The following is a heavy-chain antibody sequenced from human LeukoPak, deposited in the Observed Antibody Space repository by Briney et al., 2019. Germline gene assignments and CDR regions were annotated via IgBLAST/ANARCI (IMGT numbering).Heavy chain of an antibody. D-gene: IGHD6-13*01. V-gene: IGHV3-11*01. CDR3: ARAHLGSSWAANAFDI. Sequence: GGSLRLSCAASGFTFSDYYMSWIRQAPGKGLEWVSYISSSGSTIYYADSVRGRFTISRDNAKNSLYLQMNSLRAEDTAVYYCARAHLGSSWAANAFDIWGQGTTVTVSS. CDR1: GFTFSDYY. J-gene: IGHJ3*02. CDR2: ISSSGSTI.